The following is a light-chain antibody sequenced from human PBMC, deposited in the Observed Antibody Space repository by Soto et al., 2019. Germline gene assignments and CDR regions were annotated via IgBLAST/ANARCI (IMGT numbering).Light chain of an antibody. J-gene: IGKJ1*01. CDR3: QQYNNWPPWT. Sequence: TQFPGTLSLYTGERATLSCRASESVTSNSLAWYQQKPGQAPRLLIHGASTRAIGIPARFSGSGSGTEFTLTISSLQSEDFAVYYCQQYNNWPPWTFGQGTKVDIK. V-gene: IGKV3-15*01. CDR1: ESVTSN. CDR2: GAS.